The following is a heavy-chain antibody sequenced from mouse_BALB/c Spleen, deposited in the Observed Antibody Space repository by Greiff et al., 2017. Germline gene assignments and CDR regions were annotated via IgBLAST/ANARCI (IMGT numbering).Heavy chain of an antibody. V-gene: IGHV2-9*02. CDR1: GFSLTSYG. Sequence: QVQLKESGPGLVAPSQSLSITCTVSGFSLTSYGVHWVRQPPGKGLEWLGVIWAGGSTNYNSALMSSVSISKDNSKSQVFLKMNSLQTDDTAMYYCARGNYGYDGGAMDYWGQGTAVTVSS. D-gene: IGHD2-2*01. CDR2: IWAGGST. CDR3: ARGNYGYDGGAMDY. J-gene: IGHJ4*01.